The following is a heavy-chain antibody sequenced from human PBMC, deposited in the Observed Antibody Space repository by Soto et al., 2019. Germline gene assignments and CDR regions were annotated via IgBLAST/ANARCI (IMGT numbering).Heavy chain of an antibody. V-gene: IGHV4-34*01. CDR1: GGSFSGYY. Sequence: PSESLSLTCAVYGGSFSGYYWSWIRQPPGKGLEWIGEINHSGSTNYNPSLKSRVTMSVDTSKNQFSLKLSSVTAADTAVYYCARDPRGFDSWGQGTLVTVSS. CDR3: ARDPRGFDS. J-gene: IGHJ4*02. CDR2: INHSGST.